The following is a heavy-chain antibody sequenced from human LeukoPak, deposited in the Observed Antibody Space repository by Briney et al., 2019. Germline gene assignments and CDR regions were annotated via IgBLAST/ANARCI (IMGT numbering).Heavy chain of an antibody. CDR3: ARDGATVTTWYYYYYMDV. Sequence: ASVKVSCKASGYTFTGYYMHWVRQAPGQGLEWMGWINPNSGGTNYAQKFQGRVTMTRDTSISTAYMELSRLRSDDTAVYYCARDGATVTTWYYYYYMDVWGKGTTVTISS. J-gene: IGHJ6*03. CDR1: GYTFTGYY. V-gene: IGHV1-2*02. CDR2: INPNSGGT. D-gene: IGHD4-17*01.